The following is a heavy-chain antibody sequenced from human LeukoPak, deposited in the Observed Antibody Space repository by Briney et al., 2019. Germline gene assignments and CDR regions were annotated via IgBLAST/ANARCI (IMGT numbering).Heavy chain of an antibody. CDR1: GFTFSSYW. V-gene: IGHV3-30*03. J-gene: IGHJ4*02. D-gene: IGHD2-15*01. Sequence: PGGSLRLSCAASGFTFSSYWMSWVRQAPGKGLEWVAVISYDGSNKYYADSVKGRFTISRDNSKNTLYLQMNSLRAEDTAVYYCARGRGPYCSGGSCYSDYWGQGTLVTVSS. CDR3: ARGRGPYCSGGSCYSDY. CDR2: ISYDGSNK.